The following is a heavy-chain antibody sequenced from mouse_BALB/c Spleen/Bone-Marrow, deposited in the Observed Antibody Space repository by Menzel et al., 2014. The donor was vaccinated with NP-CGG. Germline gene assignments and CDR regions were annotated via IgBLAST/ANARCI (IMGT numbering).Heavy chain of an antibody. V-gene: IGHV1-4*01. Sequence: VMLVESGAELARPGALVKMSCKASGYTFTSYTMHWVKQRPGQGLEWIGFINPSSNYTNYNQKIKDKATLTADKSSSTAYMQLSSLTSEDSAVYYCARVLRWSLDYWGQGTTLTVSS. CDR1: GYTFTSYT. D-gene: IGHD6-2*01. CDR2: INPSSNYT. J-gene: IGHJ2*01. CDR3: ARVLRWSLDY.